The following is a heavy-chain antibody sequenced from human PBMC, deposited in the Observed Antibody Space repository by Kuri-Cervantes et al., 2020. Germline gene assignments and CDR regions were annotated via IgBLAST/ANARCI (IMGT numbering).Heavy chain of an antibody. D-gene: IGHD2-15*01. J-gene: IGHJ4*02. Sequence: GGSLRLSCAASGFTFSSYAMHWVRQAPGKGLEWVAVISYDGSNKYYADSVKGRFTISRDNSKNTLYVQMNSLRAEDTAVYYCAKGGGGPQQFNYWGQGTLVTVSS. CDR1: GFTFSSYA. V-gene: IGHV3-30-3*01. CDR2: ISYDGSNK. CDR3: AKGGGGPQQFNY.